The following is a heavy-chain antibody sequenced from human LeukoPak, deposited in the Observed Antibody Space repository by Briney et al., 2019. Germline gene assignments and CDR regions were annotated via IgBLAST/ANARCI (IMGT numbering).Heavy chain of an antibody. J-gene: IGHJ4*02. CDR2: INPNSGDT. Sequence: GASVKVSCKASGYTFTGYFIHWVRQAPGQGLESMGWINPNSGDTNYAQKFQGRVSMTRDTSTRTAYLEVSSLRSDDTAVYYCARVWDLRERPFDYWGQGTLVTVSS. CDR3: ARVWDLRERPFDY. D-gene: IGHD3-16*01. V-gene: IGHV1-2*02. CDR1: GYTFTGYF.